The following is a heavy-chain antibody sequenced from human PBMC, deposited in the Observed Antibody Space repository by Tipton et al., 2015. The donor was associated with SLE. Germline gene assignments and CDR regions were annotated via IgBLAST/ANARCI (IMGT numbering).Heavy chain of an antibody. CDR3: ARDRRSGWSYWYFDL. J-gene: IGHJ2*01. Sequence: TLSLTCTVSGGSISSSSYYWGWIRQPPGKGLEWIGSIYYSGSTYYTPSLKSRVTISVDTSKNQFSLQLSSVTAADTAVYYCARDRRSGWSYWYFDLWGRGTLVTVSS. CDR2: IYYSGST. V-gene: IGHV4-39*07. D-gene: IGHD6-19*01. CDR1: GGSISSSSYY.